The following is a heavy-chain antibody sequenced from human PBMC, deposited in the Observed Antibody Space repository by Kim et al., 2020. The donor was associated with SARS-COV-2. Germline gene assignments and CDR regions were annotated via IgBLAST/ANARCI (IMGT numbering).Heavy chain of an antibody. V-gene: IGHV4-34*01. CDR1: GGSFSGYY. J-gene: IGHJ4*02. Sequence: SETLSLTCAVYGGSFSGYYWSWIRQPPGKGLEWIGEINHSGSTNYNPSLKSRVTISVDTSKNQFSLKLSSVTAADTAVYYCARGFIPSDSSPTFDYWGQGTLVTVSS. D-gene: IGHD6-13*01. CDR3: ARGFIPSDSSPTFDY. CDR2: INHSGST.